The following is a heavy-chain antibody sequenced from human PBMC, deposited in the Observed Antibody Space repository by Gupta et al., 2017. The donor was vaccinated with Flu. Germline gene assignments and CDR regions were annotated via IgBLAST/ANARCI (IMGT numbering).Heavy chain of an antibody. D-gene: IGHD4-17*01. V-gene: IGHV1-3*01. Sequence: QVQLVQSGAEVKKPGASVKISCKASEYTFTNYAMHWVRQAPGQRFEWMGWINGGNGNTKYSQKFQGRVTITRDTSASTVYMELSSLRFEDTAVYYCARDGAFYGPEPGPSVYYNYGMDVWGQGTTVTVSS. CDR3: ARDGAFYGPEPGPSVYYNYGMDV. CDR2: INGGNGNT. CDR1: EYTFTNYA. J-gene: IGHJ6*02.